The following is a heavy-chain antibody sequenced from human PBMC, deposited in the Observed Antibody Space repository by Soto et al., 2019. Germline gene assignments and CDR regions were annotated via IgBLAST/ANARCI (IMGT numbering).Heavy chain of an antibody. D-gene: IGHD3-22*01. J-gene: IGHJ4*02. CDR1: GFSLSTIRVA. CDR2: IYWDDDK. Sequence: QITLKESGPTLVKPTQILTLTCTFSGFSLSTIRVAVGWIRQPPGKALEWLALIYWDDDKRYSPSLKSRLTITKDTSKNQVVLTLTNMDPVDTATYYCAHKGTEGYFGYWGQGTLVTVSS. CDR3: AHKGTEGYFGY. V-gene: IGHV2-5*02.